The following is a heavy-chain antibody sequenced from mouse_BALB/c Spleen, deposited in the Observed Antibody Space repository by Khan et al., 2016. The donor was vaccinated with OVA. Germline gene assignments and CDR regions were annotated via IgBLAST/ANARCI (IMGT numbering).Heavy chain of an antibody. J-gene: IGHJ3*01. CDR3: ARGNYYGSSSWFGY. CDR2: ILPGSGRN. V-gene: IGHV1-9*01. Sequence: QIQLVQSGAELMKPGASVKISCKATGYTFSSYWIEWVKQRPGHGLEWIGEILPGSGRNNYNEKFKGKATFTADTSSNTAYMQLSNLTSDDSADYYCARGNYYGSSSWFGYWGQGTLVTVSA. CDR1: GYTFSSYW. D-gene: IGHD1-1*01.